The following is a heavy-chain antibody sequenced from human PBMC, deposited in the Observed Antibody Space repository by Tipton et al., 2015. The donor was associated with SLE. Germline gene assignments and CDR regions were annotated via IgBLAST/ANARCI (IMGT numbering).Heavy chain of an antibody. V-gene: IGHV3-23*01. CDR3: AKDRPGKWEPILPYYFDY. J-gene: IGHJ4*02. CDR2: ISGSGGST. Sequence: SLRLSCAASGFTFRRYWMSWVRQAPGKGLEWVSAISGSGGSTYYADSVKGRFTISRDNSKNTLYLQMNSLRAEDTAVYYCAKDRPGKWEPILPYYFDYWGQGTLVTVSS. D-gene: IGHD1-26*01. CDR1: GFTFRRYW.